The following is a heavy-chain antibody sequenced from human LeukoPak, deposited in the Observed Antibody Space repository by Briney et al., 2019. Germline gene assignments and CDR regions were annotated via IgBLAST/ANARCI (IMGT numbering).Heavy chain of an antibody. CDR2: VYYSGST. CDR1: SGSIGSYF. Sequence: SETLSLTCTVSSGSIGSYFWSWIRQPPGKGLEYIGYVYYSGSTYYNPSLKSRVTISLDTPKNQFSLKLTSVTAADTAVYYCARATWERFGELSYFDNWGQGTLVTVSS. CDR3: ARATWERFGELSYFDN. J-gene: IGHJ4*02. V-gene: IGHV4-59*01. D-gene: IGHD3-10*01.